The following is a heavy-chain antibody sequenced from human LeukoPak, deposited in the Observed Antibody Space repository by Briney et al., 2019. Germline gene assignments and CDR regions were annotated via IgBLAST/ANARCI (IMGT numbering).Heavy chain of an antibody. CDR1: GYTFTSYG. V-gene: IGHV1-18*01. D-gene: IGHD1-20*01. Sequence: ASVKVSFKASGYTFTSYGMSWVGQARGQGLEWMGWISDYNGNTNYAQKLQGRVTMTTDTSKSTAYMELRSLRSDDTAVYYCARLTGTLSDYWGQGTLVTVSS. CDR2: ISDYNGNT. CDR3: ARLTGTLSDY. J-gene: IGHJ4*02.